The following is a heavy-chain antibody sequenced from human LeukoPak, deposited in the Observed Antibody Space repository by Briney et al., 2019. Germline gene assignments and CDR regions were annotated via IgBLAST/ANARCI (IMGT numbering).Heavy chain of an antibody. D-gene: IGHD6-19*01. J-gene: IGHJ4*02. CDR2: ISGSGGST. Sequence: HPGGSLRLSCAASGFTFSSYAMSWVRQAPGKGLEWVSAISGSGGSTYYADSVKGRFTISRDNSKDTMFLQMNSLRADDTAVYYCPRQSYASGWNPFDYWGQGILVTVSS. V-gene: IGHV3-23*01. CDR1: GFTFSSYA. CDR3: PRQSYASGWNPFDY.